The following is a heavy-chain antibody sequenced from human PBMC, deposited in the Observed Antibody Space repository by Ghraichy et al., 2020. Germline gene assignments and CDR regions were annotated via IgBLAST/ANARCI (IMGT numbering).Heavy chain of an antibody. Sequence: LSLTCAASGFTFSTYAMTWVRQAPGKGLEWVSGITGSGGSTYNAHSVKGRFTISRDNAKNTLYLQMNSLRVEDTAVYYCAKGSNYYGSGSLFDYWGQGTLVTVSS. CDR3: AKGSNYYGSGSLFDY. CDR2: ITGSGGST. J-gene: IGHJ4*02. D-gene: IGHD3-10*01. V-gene: IGHV3-23*01. CDR1: GFTFSTYA.